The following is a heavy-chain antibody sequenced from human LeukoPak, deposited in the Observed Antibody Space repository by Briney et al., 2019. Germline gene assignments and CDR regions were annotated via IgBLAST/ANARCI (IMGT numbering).Heavy chain of an antibody. D-gene: IGHD6-13*01. CDR3: AKERSDSRWYLYDY. CDR1: GFSFSNYA. Sequence: GGSLRLSCTASGFSFSNYAMSWVRQAPGKGLECVSAIGGSDGRTYYADSVQGRFTISRDNSKDTLDLHMNSLRAGDTAVYYCAKERSDSRWYLYDYWGQGTLVTVSS. CDR2: IGGSDGRT. V-gene: IGHV3-23*01. J-gene: IGHJ4*02.